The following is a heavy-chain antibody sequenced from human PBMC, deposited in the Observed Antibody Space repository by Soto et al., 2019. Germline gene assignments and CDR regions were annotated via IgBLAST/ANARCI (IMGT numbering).Heavy chain of an antibody. CDR3: AREGRLAAAGRFDY. Sequence: PSETLSLTCVVYGGSFSGYYGRWIRQPPGKGLEWIGEINHSGSTNYNPSLKSRVTISVYTSKNQFSLKLSSVTAADTAIYYCAREGRLAAAGRFDYWGQGTLVTVSS. CDR1: GGSFSGYY. V-gene: IGHV4-34*01. CDR2: INHSGST. D-gene: IGHD6-13*01. J-gene: IGHJ4*02.